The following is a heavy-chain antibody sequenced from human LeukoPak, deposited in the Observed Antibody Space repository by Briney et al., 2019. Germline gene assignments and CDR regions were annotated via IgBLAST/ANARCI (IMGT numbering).Heavy chain of an antibody. J-gene: IGHJ6*03. V-gene: IGHV3-21*06. CDR1: GFTFKNYR. CDR3: ARDQFYDFWSGHYRPSMDV. D-gene: IGHD3-3*01. Sequence: GGSLRLPCAASGFTFKNYRMNWVRQAPGKGLEWVSSISSSGSDTFYADSVEGRFTISRDNASNSLFLQMNSLRAEDTAIYYCARDQFYDFWSGHYRPSMDVWGKGTPVTVSS. CDR2: ISSSGSDT.